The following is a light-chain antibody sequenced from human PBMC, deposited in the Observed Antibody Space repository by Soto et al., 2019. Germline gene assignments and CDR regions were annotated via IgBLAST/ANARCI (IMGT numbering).Light chain of an antibody. Sequence: DIQMTQSPSSLSASVGNRVTITCRASQGISNYLAGYQQKPGKVPKLLIYAASTLQSGVPSRFSGSGSGTEFTLTITSLHPEDVATYYCQKYSSARWTFGQGTKVEI. CDR2: AAS. CDR1: QGISNY. J-gene: IGKJ1*01. CDR3: QKYSSARWT. V-gene: IGKV1-27*01.